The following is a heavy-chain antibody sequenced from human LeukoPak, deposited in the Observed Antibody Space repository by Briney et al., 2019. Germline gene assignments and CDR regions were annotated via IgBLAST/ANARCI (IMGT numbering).Heavy chain of an antibody. CDR3: ARDYYDSSGYYP. Sequence: ASVKVSCKASGYTFTSYGISWVRQAPGQGLEWMGMINPSGGSTSYTLKFQGRVTMSRDMSTSTVYMELSSLRSEDTAVYYCARDYYDSSGYYPWGQGTLVTVSS. J-gene: IGHJ5*02. CDR1: GYTFTSYG. V-gene: IGHV1-46*01. CDR2: INPSGGST. D-gene: IGHD3-22*01.